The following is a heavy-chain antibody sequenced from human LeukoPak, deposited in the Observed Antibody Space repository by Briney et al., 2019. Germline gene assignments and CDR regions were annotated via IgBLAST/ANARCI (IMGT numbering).Heavy chain of an antibody. J-gene: IGHJ4*01. CDR1: GFTFSSYS. Sequence: GGSLRLSCAASGFTFSSYSMNWVRQAPGKGLEWVSSISSSSSYIYYADSVKGRFTISGDNAKNSLYLQMNSLRAEDTAVYYCASNYDSSGYYGLDYWGHGTLVTVTS. CDR3: ASNYDSSGYYGLDY. D-gene: IGHD3-22*01. V-gene: IGHV3-21*01. CDR2: ISSSSSYI.